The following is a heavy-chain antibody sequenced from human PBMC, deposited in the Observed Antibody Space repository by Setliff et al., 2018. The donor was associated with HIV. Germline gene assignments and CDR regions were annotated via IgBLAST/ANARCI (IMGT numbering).Heavy chain of an antibody. D-gene: IGHD3-10*01. CDR3: ARKSTLRYYYGSGSLDAFDI. V-gene: IGHV4-34*01. CDR1: GESSNNDA. J-gene: IGHJ3*02. Sequence: SETLSLTCAVFGESSNNDAWTWIRQPPGKGLEWIGEVSPIGETTYSQSLKDRVTISIDTSKHHFSLKMNSVTVADTAVYYCARKSTLRYYYGSGSLDAFDIWGQGTKVTVSS. CDR2: VSPIGET.